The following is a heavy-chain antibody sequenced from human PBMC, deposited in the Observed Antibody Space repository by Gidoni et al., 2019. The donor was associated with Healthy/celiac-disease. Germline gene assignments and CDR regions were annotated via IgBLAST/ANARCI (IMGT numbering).Heavy chain of an antibody. J-gene: IGHJ3*02. D-gene: IGHD2-21*02. CDR1: GGSISSGSYY. Sequence: QVQLQESGPGLVKPSQTLSLTCTVPGGSISSGSYYWSWIRQPAGKGLEWIGRIYTSGSTNYNPSLKSRVTISVDTSKNQFSLKLSSVTAADTAVYYCAGAYLAYCGGDCSDAFDIWGQGTMVTVSS. CDR3: AGAYLAYCGGDCSDAFDI. CDR2: IYTSGST. V-gene: IGHV4-61*02.